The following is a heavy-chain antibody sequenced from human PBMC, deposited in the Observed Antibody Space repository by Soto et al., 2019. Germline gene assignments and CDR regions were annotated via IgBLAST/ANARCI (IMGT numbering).Heavy chain of an antibody. CDR3: ARRYGGNFDY. J-gene: IGHJ4*02. D-gene: IGHD1-26*01. CDR1: GGSISSYY. CDR2: IYYSGST. V-gene: IGHV4-59*08. Sequence: SETLSLTCTVSGGSISSYYWSWMRQPPGKGLEWIGYIYYSGSTNYNPSLKSRVTISVDTSKNQFSLKLSSVTAADTAVYYCARRYGGNFDYWGQGTLVTVSS.